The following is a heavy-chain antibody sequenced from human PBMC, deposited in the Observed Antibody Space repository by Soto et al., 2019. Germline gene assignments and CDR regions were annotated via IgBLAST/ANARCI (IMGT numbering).Heavy chain of an antibody. CDR3: AKGRGSGWAWYFDN. D-gene: IGHD6-19*01. V-gene: IGHV3-23*01. CDR2: ISDTGAST. Sequence: EVRLLESGGGLKQPGGSLRLSCAASGFTFKESAMNWVRQAPGKGLEWVASISDTGASTWYAESVRGRLSISRDNSKNALYLQMNSLRGEDTAVYYCAKGRGSGWAWYFDNWGQGTLVTVSS. CDR1: GFTFKESA. J-gene: IGHJ4*02.